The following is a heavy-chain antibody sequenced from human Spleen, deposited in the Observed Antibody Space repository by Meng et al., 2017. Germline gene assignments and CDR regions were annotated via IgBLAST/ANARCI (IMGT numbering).Heavy chain of an antibody. CDR3: VRSSGRVRTGFDP. V-gene: IGHV4-39*01. CDR1: GGSISSTGYY. Sequence: QPQLQESGPGLVKPSEALSVSCTVSGGSISSTGYYWGFIRQPPGKGLEWIGSIGHSGITYYTPSLKSRVTVSIDTSKNQFSLEVTSVTAADTAVYYCVRSSGRVRTGFDPWGQGTLVTVSS. D-gene: IGHD6-19*01. J-gene: IGHJ5*02. CDR2: IGHSGIT.